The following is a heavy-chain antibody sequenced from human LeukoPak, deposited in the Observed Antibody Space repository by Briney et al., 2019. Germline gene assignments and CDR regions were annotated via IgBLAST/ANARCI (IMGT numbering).Heavy chain of an antibody. Sequence: PSETLSLTCTVSGGSVNSYYWSWLRQPAGKGLEWIGRIYSSGSTNYNPSLKSRVTMSVDTSKNQFSLKLSSVTAADTAVYYCARDYSTVVNNWFDPWGQGTLVTVSS. CDR1: GGSVNSYY. V-gene: IGHV4-4*07. J-gene: IGHJ5*02. CDR2: IYSSGST. D-gene: IGHD4-11*01. CDR3: ARDYSTVVNNWFDP.